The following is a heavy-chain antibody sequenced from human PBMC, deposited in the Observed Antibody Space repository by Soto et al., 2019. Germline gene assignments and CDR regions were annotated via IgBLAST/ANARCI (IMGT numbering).Heavy chain of an antibody. V-gene: IGHV1-69*02. CDR1: GGTFSSYT. J-gene: IGHJ4*02. CDR3: ARLHSSGWYHY. D-gene: IGHD6-19*01. Sequence: ASVKVSCKASGGTFSSYTISWVRQAPGQGLEWMGRIIPILGIANYAQKFQGRVTITADKSTSTAYMELSSLRSEGTAVYYCARLHSSGWYHYWGQGTLVTVSS. CDR2: IIPILGIA.